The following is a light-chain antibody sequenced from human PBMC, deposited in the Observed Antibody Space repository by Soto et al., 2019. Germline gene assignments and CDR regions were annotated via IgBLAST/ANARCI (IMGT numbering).Light chain of an antibody. CDR1: NSDVGTYNL. Sequence: QSVLTPPASVSGSTGQSITISCTGTNSDVGTYNLVSWYQQHPGKAPKIMIYEVNKRPSGVSNRFSGSKSGNTASLTISGLQAEDEADYYCCSYSGTSYVFGTGTKVTVL. J-gene: IGLJ1*01. CDR3: CSYSGTSYV. V-gene: IGLV2-23*02. CDR2: EVN.